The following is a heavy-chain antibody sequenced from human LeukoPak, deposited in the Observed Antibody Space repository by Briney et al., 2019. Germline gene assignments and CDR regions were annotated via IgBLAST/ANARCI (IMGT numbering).Heavy chain of an antibody. D-gene: IGHD6-13*01. J-gene: IGHJ1*01. CDR1: GGSISSYY. CDR2: IYYSGST. V-gene: IGHV4-59*01. CDR3: ARALVSAAGTSEYFQH. Sequence: SETLSLTCTVSGGSISSYYWSWIRQPPGKGLEWIGYIYYSGSTNYNPSLKSRVTISVDTSKNQFSLKLSSVTAADTAVYYCARALVSAAGTSEYFQHWGQGTLVTASS.